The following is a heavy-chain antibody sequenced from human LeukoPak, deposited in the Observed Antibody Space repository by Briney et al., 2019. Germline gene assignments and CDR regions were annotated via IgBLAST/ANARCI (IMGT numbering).Heavy chain of an antibody. Sequence: PLQTLSLTCTVSGGSISSGGYYWSWIRQHPGKGLEWIGYIYYSGSTYYNPSLKSRVTISVDTSKNQFSLKLSSVTAADTAVYYCARGRSYGNYFDYWGQGTLVTVSS. CDR2: IYYSGST. CDR1: GGSISSGGYY. J-gene: IGHJ4*02. CDR3: ARGRSYGNYFDY. V-gene: IGHV4-31*03. D-gene: IGHD5-18*01.